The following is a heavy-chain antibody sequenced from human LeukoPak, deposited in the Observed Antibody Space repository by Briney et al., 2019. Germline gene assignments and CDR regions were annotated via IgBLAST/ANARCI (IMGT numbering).Heavy chain of an antibody. Sequence: PSETLSLTCSVSGDSISSSGYYWDWIRQPPGKGLEWIGSIHHSGNTNYNPSLKSRVTISADMSKNQFSLKVNSVTAADAAVYYCARASRITMVRGVSRGYWYFDLWGRGTLVTVSS. J-gene: IGHJ2*01. CDR1: GDSISSSGYY. D-gene: IGHD3-10*01. V-gene: IGHV4-39*07. CDR3: ARASRITMVRGVSRGYWYFDL. CDR2: IHHSGNT.